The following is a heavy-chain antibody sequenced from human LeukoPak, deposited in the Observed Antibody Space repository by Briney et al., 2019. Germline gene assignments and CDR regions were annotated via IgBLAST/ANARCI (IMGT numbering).Heavy chain of an antibody. V-gene: IGHV3-7*01. CDR2: INRDGSEK. CDR3: ARVKVSGLIVGDSYMDV. CDR1: GFTFRAYW. J-gene: IGHJ6*03. D-gene: IGHD1-26*01. Sequence: PGGSLRLSCAASGFTFRAYWINWVRQAPGKGLEWVANINRDGSEKYYVHSVQGRFTISRDNAKNSLYLQMNSLRAEDTAVYYCARVKVSGLIVGDSYMDVWGKGTTVTVSS.